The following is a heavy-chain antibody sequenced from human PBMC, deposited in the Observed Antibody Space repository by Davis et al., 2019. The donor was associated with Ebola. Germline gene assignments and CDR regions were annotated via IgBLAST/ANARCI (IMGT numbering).Heavy chain of an antibody. D-gene: IGHD6-13*01. V-gene: IGHV1-2*02. J-gene: IGHJ5*02. Sequence: ASVKVSCKASGYTFTGYYIHWVRQAPGQGLEWMGWINPNSGGTNYVQKFQGRVTMTRDTSISTAYMELSRLRSDDTAVYYCARSGRGLAAFGTDWFDPWGQGTLVTVSS. CDR3: ARSGRGLAAFGTDWFDP. CDR1: GYTFTGYY. CDR2: INPNSGGT.